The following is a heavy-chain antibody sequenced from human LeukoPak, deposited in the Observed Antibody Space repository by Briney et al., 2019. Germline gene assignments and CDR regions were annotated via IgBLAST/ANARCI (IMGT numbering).Heavy chain of an antibody. Sequence: PSETLSLTCTVSGGSISSYFWNWIRQPAGKGLEWIGRIYTSGSTNYNPSLKSRVTMSVDTSKNQFSLKLSSVTAADTAVYYCARHRGSYSYGTKYYFDYWGQGTLVTVSS. D-gene: IGHD5-18*01. CDR1: GGSISSYF. CDR3: ARHRGSYSYGTKYYFDY. CDR2: IYTSGST. V-gene: IGHV4-4*07. J-gene: IGHJ4*02.